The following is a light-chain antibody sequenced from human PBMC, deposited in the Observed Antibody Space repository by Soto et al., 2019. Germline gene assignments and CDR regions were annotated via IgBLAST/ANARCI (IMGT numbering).Light chain of an antibody. V-gene: IGKV1-12*01. CDR2: AAS. Sequence: DIQMTQSPSSVSASVGDRVTFTCRASQDISDRLAWYQQKPGKAPKLLIYAASTLQSGVPSRFSGSGSGTEFTLTIISLQPEDFATYYCQQANSFPRTFGGGTKVEIK. CDR3: QQANSFPRT. J-gene: IGKJ4*01. CDR1: QDISDR.